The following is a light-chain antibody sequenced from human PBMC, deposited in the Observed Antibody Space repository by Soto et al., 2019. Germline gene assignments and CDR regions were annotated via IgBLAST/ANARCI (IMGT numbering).Light chain of an antibody. CDR1: SSDVGGYNY. J-gene: IGLJ2*01. CDR2: DVS. V-gene: IGLV2-14*01. Sequence: QSVLTQPACVSGSPGQSITIFCTGTSSDVGGYNYVSWYQQDPGKAPKLMIYDVSNRPSGVSNRFSGSKSGNTASLTISGLQAEDEADYYCSSYTSSSTYVVFGGGTKLTVL. CDR3: SSYTSSSTYVV.